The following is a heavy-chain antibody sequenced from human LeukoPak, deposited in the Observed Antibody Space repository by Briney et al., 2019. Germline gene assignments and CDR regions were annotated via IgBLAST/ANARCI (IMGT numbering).Heavy chain of an antibody. CDR1: DGSFNGSFSGYF. CDR3: AVEGGQQLVRAHY. J-gene: IGHJ4*02. D-gene: IGHD6-13*01. V-gene: IGHV4-34*01. Sequence: SETLSLTCAVYDGSFNGSFSGYFWSWICQPPGKGLEWIGEINHRGSTNYNPSLKSRVTISLDTSKKQFSLTLISVTAAGTAVYYCAVEGGQQLVRAHYWGQGTLVTVSS. CDR2: INHRGST.